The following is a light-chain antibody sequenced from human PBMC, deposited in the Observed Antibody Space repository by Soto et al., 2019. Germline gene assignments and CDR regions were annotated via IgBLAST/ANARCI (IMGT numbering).Light chain of an antibody. CDR3: QQTDSFPLT. CDR2: AAS. CDR1: QGIATW. V-gene: IGKV1-12*01. J-gene: IGKJ4*01. Sequence: DIQMTQSPSTVSASVGDRVTFTCRASQGIATWLAWYQQKPGKTPKLLIYAASSLQSGIPSRFSGSGSGTDFTLTINNLQPEDFATYYCQQTDSFPLTFCGGTKVEIK.